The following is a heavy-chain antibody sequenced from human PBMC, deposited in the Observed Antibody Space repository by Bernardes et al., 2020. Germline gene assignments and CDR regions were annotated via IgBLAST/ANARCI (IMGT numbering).Heavy chain of an antibody. CDR1: GLTFRSYS. V-gene: IGHV3-48*04. D-gene: IGHD3-10*01. J-gene: IGHJ4*02. Sequence: GGSLRLSCVVSGLTFRSYSMNWVRQAPGKGPEWISHISLGGRVTYYADFVQGRFTVSGDDAKNSLYLQMSSLGVEDTAFYYCTTGGQPQNAYWGQGTLVTVSS. CDR3: TTGGQPQNAY. CDR2: ISLGGRVT.